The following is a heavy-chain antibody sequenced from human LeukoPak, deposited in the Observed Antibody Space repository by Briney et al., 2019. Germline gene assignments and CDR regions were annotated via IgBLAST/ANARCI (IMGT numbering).Heavy chain of an antibody. V-gene: IGHV3-30*02. CDR3: AKVYGSTSFPPDY. J-gene: IGHJ4*02. CDR2: IRYDGSNK. D-gene: IGHD2-2*01. Sequence: GVLRLSCAASGFTFSSYGMHWVRQAPGKGLEWVAFIRYDGSNKYYADSVKGRFTISRDNSKNTLYLQMNSLRAEDMAVYYCAKVYGSTSFPPDYWGQGTLVTVSS. CDR1: GFTFSSYG.